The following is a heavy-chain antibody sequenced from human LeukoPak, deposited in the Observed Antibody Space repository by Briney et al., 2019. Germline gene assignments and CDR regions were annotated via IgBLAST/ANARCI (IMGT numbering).Heavy chain of an antibody. CDR2: IIPIFGTT. V-gene: IGHV1-69*13. D-gene: IGHD3-3*01. CDR1: GGTFSSYA. Sequence: SVKVSCKASGGTFSSYAISWVRQAPGQGLEWMGTIIPIFGTTNYAQKFQGRVTITADESTGTAYMELSSLRSEDTALYYCARARTIFGVVPPIFDYWGQGTLVTVSS. CDR3: ARARTIFGVVPPIFDY. J-gene: IGHJ4*02.